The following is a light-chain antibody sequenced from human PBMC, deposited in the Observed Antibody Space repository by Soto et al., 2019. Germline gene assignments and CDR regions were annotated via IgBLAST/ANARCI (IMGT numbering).Light chain of an antibody. CDR1: QGINNT. Sequence: DIQLTQSPSSLSASVGDRVTITCRASQGINNTLAWYQQKSGKVPSLPIFAASTLQSGVPSRFSGSGFGTLFTLTISGLQAEDVATYYCQKYKGAPRTFGQGTKVEMK. J-gene: IGKJ1*01. CDR2: AAS. V-gene: IGKV1-27*01. CDR3: QKYKGAPRT.